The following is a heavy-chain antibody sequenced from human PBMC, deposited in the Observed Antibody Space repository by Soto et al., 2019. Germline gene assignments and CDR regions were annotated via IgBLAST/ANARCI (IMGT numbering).Heavy chain of an antibody. D-gene: IGHD3-9*01. J-gene: IGHJ4*02. CDR1: GFSFSRYS. CDR2: ISSSSSYI. Sequence: GGSLRLSCATPGFSFSRYSMNLGRPAPGKGLERGSSISSSSSYIYYADSVKGRFTISRDNAKNSLYLQMNSLRAEDTAVYYCARDNVGYYDILTGYSVPNALDYWGQGTLVTVSS. CDR3: ARDNVGYYDILTGYSVPNALDY. V-gene: IGHV3-21*01.